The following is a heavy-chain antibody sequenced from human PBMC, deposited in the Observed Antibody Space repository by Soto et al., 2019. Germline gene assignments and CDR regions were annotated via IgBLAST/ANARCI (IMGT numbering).Heavy chain of an antibody. CDR3: AKDLITIFGVVTPLYYYGMDV. J-gene: IGHJ6*02. V-gene: IGHV3-23*01. CDR2: ISGSGGST. Sequence: GESLKISCAASGFTFSSYAMSWVRQAPGKGLEWVSAISGSGGSTYYADSVKGRFTISRDNSKNTLYLQMNSLRAEDTAVYYCAKDLITIFGVVTPLYYYGMDVWGQGTTVTVSS. CDR1: GFTFSSYA. D-gene: IGHD3-3*01.